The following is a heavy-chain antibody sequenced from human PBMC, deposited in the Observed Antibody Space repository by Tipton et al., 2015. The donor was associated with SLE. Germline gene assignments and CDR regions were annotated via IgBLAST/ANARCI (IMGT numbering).Heavy chain of an antibody. Sequence: TLSLTCTVSGGSISSGGYYWSWIRPHPGKGLEWIGYIYYSGGTYYNPSPTSRVTISVDTSQNQFSLKLSSVTAADTAVYYCARDLTCGSGSCCDYWGQGTLVTVSS. CDR1: GGSISSGGYY. D-gene: IGHD3-10*01. CDR2: IYYSGGT. CDR3: ARDLTCGSGSCCDY. J-gene: IGHJ4*02. V-gene: IGHV4-31*03.